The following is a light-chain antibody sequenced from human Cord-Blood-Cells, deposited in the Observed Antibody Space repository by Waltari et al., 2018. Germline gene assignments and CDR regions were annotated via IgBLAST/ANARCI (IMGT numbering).Light chain of an antibody. J-gene: IGLJ2*01. CDR1: SSDVGGHNY. CDR3: CSYAGSYTLV. V-gene: IGLV2-11*01. Sequence: QSALTQPRSVSGSPGQSVTISCTGTSSDVGGHNYVSWYQQHPGKAPKLMIYDVMKRPSGVPDRFSGSKSGNTASLTISGLQAEDEADYYCCSYAGSYTLVFGGGTKLTVL. CDR2: DVM.